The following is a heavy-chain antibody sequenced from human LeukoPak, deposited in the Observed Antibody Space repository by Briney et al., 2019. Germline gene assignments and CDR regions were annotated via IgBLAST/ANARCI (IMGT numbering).Heavy chain of an antibody. CDR2: ISSSSDYI. J-gene: IGHJ4*02. D-gene: IGHD3-16*01. V-gene: IGHV3-21*01. CDR1: GFTFSSYT. Sequence: PGGSLRLSCAASGFTFSSYTMDWVRQAPGKGLEWVSSISSSSDYIFYADSVKGRFTISRDNAQSSLYLQMNSLRVEDTAVYYCASGHYDYVWGSISPTNYLDNWGQGTLVTVSS. CDR3: ASGHYDYVWGSISPTNYLDN.